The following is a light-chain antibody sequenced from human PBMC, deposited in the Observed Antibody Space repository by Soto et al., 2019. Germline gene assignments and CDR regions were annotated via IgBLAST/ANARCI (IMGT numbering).Light chain of an antibody. J-gene: IGKJ4*01. CDR2: DAS. CDR3: HQRSNCPLT. CDR1: QRVSTY. V-gene: IGKV3-11*01. Sequence: EIVLTQSPATLSLSPGDTATLSCRATQRVSTYLAWYQQKPGQAPRLLIYDASNRAPGIPARFSGSGSETDFTLTISSLEPEDFAVYYCHQRSNCPLTFGGGTKVDIK.